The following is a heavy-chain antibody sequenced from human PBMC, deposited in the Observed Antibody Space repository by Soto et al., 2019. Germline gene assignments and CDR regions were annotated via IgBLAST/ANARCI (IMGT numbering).Heavy chain of an antibody. V-gene: IGHV3-33*05. CDR2: TSYDGSNK. Sequence: QVQLVESGGGVVQPGTSLRLSCVGSGFTFRSYVIHWVRQAPGKGLEWVALTSYDGSNKDYGDSVKGRFTISRDNSRNSVDLQMDSLRREDTAFCYCARWGTTGGLDVWGQGTLVSVSS. CDR3: ARWGTTGGLDV. CDR1: GFTFRSYV. D-gene: IGHD3-16*01. J-gene: IGHJ1*01.